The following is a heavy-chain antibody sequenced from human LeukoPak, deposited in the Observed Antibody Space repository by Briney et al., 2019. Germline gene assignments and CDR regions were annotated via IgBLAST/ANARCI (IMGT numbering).Heavy chain of an antibody. CDR1: GFTFSSYS. CDR2: ISSSSSYI. D-gene: IGHD3-16*01. J-gene: IGHJ2*01. Sequence: GGSLRLSCAAFGFTFSSYSMNWVRQAPGKGLEWVSSISSSSSYIYYADSVKGRFTISRDNAKNSLYLQMNSLRAEDTAVYYCARGKHYDYVWGSSTWYFDLWGRGTLVTVSS. CDR3: ARGKHYDYVWGSSTWYFDL. V-gene: IGHV3-21*01.